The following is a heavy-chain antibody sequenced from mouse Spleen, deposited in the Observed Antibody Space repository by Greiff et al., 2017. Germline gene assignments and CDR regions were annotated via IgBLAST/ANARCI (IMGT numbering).Heavy chain of an antibody. V-gene: IGHV5-9-3*01. J-gene: IGHJ4*01. CDR3: ASPLYDYYYAMDY. CDR1: GFTFSSYA. Sequence: EVQGVESGGGLVKLGGSLKLSCAASGFTFSSYAMSWVRQTPEKRLEWVATISSGGGNTYYPDSVKGRFTISRDNAKNTLYLQMSSLKSEDTAMYYCASPLYDYYYAMDYWGQGTSVTVSS. CDR2: ISSGGGNT. D-gene: IGHD2-4*01.